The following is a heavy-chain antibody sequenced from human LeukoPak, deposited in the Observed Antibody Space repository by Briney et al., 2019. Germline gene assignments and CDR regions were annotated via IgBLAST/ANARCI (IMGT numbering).Heavy chain of an antibody. CDR3: ARGICDSSGYHCLGFGY. Sequence: SETLSLTCAVSGGSISSGGYSWSWIRQPPGKGLEWIGYIYHSGSTYYSPSLKSRVTISVDRSKNQFSLNLSSVTAADTAVYYCARGICDSSGYHCLGFGYWGQGTLVTVSS. D-gene: IGHD3-22*01. J-gene: IGHJ4*02. CDR2: IYHSGST. CDR1: GGSISSGGYS. V-gene: IGHV4-30-2*01.